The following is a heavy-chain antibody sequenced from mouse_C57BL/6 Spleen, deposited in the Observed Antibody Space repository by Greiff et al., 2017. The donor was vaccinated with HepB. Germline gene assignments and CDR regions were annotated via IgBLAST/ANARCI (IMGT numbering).Heavy chain of an antibody. CDR2: ISSGGSYT. CDR1: GFTFSSYG. Sequence: EVMLVESGGDLVKPGGSLKLSCAASGFTFSSYGMSWVRQTPDKRLEWVATISSGGSYTYYPDSVKGRFTISRDNAKNTLYLQMSSLKSEDTAMYYCARHGAPSDESLAYWGQGTLVTVSA. J-gene: IGHJ3*01. CDR3: ARHGAPSDESLAY. V-gene: IGHV5-6*01.